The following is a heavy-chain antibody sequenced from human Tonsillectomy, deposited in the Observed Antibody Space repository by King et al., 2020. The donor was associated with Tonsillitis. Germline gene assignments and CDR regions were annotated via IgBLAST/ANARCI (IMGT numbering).Heavy chain of an antibody. J-gene: IGHJ3*02. Sequence: VQLVESGGGLVQPGGSLRLSCAASGFIFSDYWMHWVRQAPGKGLVWVSRINYDGSTTTYADSVKGRFTISRDNAKNILYLQMNSLRAEDTAVYYCARDIYSDRSGYFYDAFDIWGQGTVVTVSS. V-gene: IGHV3-74*01. CDR3: ARDIYSDRSGYFYDAFDI. D-gene: IGHD3-22*01. CDR1: GFIFSDYW. CDR2: INYDGSTT.